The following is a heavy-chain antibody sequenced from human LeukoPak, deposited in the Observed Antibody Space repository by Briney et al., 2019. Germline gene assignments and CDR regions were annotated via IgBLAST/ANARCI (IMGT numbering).Heavy chain of an antibody. Sequence: PSETLSLTCAVSGGSITNYYWSWIRQPPGKGLEWIGYVYYSGSTNYNPSLKSRVTISVDTSKNQFSLKLSSVTAADTAVYYCAATMVRGVHTHFDYWGQGTQVTVSS. V-gene: IGHV4-59*08. CDR3: AATMVRGVHTHFDY. CDR1: GGSITNYY. CDR2: VYYSGST. D-gene: IGHD3-10*01. J-gene: IGHJ4*02.